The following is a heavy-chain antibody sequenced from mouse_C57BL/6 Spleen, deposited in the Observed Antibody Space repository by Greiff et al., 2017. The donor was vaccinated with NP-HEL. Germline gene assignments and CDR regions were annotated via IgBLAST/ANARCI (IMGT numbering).Heavy chain of an antibody. CDR1: GYTFTSYW. CDR2: IDPSDSYT. Sequence: QVQLQQPGAELVMPGASVKLSCKASGYTFTSYWMHWVKQRPGQGLEWIGEIDPSDSYTNYNQKFKGKSTLTVDKTSTTAYMQLSSLTSEDSAVYYCARSDYYGSSILDYGGQGTTLTVSS. D-gene: IGHD1-1*01. CDR3: ARSDYYGSSILDY. J-gene: IGHJ2*01. V-gene: IGHV1-69*01.